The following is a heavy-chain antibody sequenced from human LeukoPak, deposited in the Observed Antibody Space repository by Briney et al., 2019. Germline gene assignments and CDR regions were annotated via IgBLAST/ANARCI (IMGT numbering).Heavy chain of an antibody. D-gene: IGHD1-26*01. CDR3: ARHGGSYTFDL. V-gene: IGHV4-59*01. Sequence: SVTLSLTCTVSGGSFSSYYWSWIRQPPGKGLELIGYMYDCGSTNYNPSLKSRVTISVDTSKNQFSLRLNSVTAADTAVYYCARHGGSYTFDLWGQGVLVTVS. CDR1: GGSFSSYY. CDR2: MYDCGST. J-gene: IGHJ4*02.